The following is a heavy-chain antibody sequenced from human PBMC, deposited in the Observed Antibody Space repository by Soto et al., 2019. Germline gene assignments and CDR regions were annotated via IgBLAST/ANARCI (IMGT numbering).Heavy chain of an antibody. J-gene: IGHJ6*02. CDR2: IYPGDSDA. CDR3: AKTAAGGKNYYGMDV. D-gene: IGHD6-13*01. CDR1: GYSFTSYW. Sequence: GESLKISCKGSGYSFTSYWIGWARQMPGKGLEWMGIIYPGDSDARYSPSFQGQVTISADKSISTAYLQWSSLKASDTAMYYCAKTAAGGKNYYGMDVWGQGTTVTVSS. V-gene: IGHV5-51*01.